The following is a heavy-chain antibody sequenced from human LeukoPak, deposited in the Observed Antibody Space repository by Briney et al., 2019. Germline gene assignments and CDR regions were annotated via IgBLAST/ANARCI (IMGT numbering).Heavy chain of an antibody. D-gene: IGHD6-13*01. CDR1: GGSISSYY. CDR2: IYYSGST. CDR3: ARRIAAAAAFDI. J-gene: IGHJ3*02. Sequence: KPSETLSLTCTVSGGSISSYYWSWIRQPPGKGLEWIGYIYYSGSTNYNPSLKSRVTISVDTSKNQFSLKLSSVTAADTAVYYCARRIAAAAAFDIWGQGTMVTVSS. V-gene: IGHV4-59*01.